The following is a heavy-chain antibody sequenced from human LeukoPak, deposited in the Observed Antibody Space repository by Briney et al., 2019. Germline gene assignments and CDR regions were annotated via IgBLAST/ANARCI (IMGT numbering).Heavy chain of an antibody. D-gene: IGHD3-3*01. CDR3: AKERSGYDFWSGYYISFDY. V-gene: IGHV3-48*01. Sequence: GGSLRLSCAASEFTFSNYGMNWVRQAPGKGLEWVSYISSNSRTINYADSVRGRFTISRDNAKNSLYLQMNSLRAEDTAVYYCAKERSGYDFWSGYYISFDYWGQGTLVTVSS. CDR1: EFTFSNYG. CDR2: ISSNSRTI. J-gene: IGHJ4*02.